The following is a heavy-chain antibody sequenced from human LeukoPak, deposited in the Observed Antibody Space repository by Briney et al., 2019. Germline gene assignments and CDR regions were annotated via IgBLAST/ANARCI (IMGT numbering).Heavy chain of an antibody. Sequence: GGSLRLSCAAAGFTFSSNSMSWVRQAPGKGLEWVANIRQDGSEKYYVDSVKGRFIISRDNAKNSLSLQMNSLRAEDTAVYYCAKGVVPAAENDYWGQGTLVTVSS. CDR1: GFTFSSNS. J-gene: IGHJ4*02. CDR3: AKGVVPAAENDY. CDR2: IRQDGSEK. D-gene: IGHD2-2*01. V-gene: IGHV3-7*01.